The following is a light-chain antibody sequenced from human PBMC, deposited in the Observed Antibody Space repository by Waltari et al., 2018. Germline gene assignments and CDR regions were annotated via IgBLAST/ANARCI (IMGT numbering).Light chain of an antibody. J-gene: IGKJ4*01. V-gene: IGKV3-11*01. CDR1: QRIDIQ. Sequence: EIVLTQSPATPSLSPGERVTLSCRASQRIDIQLGWYQQRPGQAPRLLISDASYRATGVPVRFSGSGSGTDFILTISSLEPEDVGIYFCQQRYSWPLTFGGGTRVEFK. CDR3: QQRYSWPLT. CDR2: DAS.